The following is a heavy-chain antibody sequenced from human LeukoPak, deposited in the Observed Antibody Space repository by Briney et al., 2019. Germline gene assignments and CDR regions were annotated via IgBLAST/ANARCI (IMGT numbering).Heavy chain of an antibody. J-gene: IGHJ6*03. CDR3: AKDALDIVVVPAAINYYYYYMVV. Sequence: GGSLRLSCAASGFTFDDYAMHWVRQAPGKGLEWVSLISWDGGSTYYADSVKGRFTISRDNSKNSLYLQMNSLRAEDTALYYCAKDALDIVVVPAAINYYYYYMVVWGKGTTVTVSS. CDR2: ISWDGGST. V-gene: IGHV3-43D*04. D-gene: IGHD2-2*02. CDR1: GFTFDDYA.